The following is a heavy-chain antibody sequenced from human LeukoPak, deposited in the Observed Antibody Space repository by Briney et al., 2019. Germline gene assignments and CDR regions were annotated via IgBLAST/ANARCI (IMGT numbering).Heavy chain of an antibody. J-gene: IGHJ5*02. CDR2: IYYSGST. D-gene: IGHD3-16*02. CDR1: GGSISSYY. V-gene: IGHV4-59*01. CDR3: ARGVEIMITFGGAIVREIFDP. Sequence: SETLSLTCTVSGGSISSYYWSWIRQPPGKGLEWIGYIYYSGSTNYNPSLKSRVTISVDTSKNQFSLKLSSVTAADTAVYYCARGVEIMITFGGAIVREIFDPWGQGTLVTVSS.